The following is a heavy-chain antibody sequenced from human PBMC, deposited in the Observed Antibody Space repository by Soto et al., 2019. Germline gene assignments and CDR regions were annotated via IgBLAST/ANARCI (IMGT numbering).Heavy chain of an antibody. D-gene: IGHD1-1*01. J-gene: IGHJ4*02. V-gene: IGHV3-15*01. CDR1: GFSFTNGW. CDR2: IKSKREGGTT. Sequence: EVQLVESGGGLVKPGGSLRVSCVASGFSFTNGWMSWVLQAPGKGMGWVGRIKSKREGGTTDYAAPVKGRFSISRDDSKHTLYLKMISLKPEETAVYYCTTDGNVDHWGQGTLVTASS. CDR3: TTDGNVDH.